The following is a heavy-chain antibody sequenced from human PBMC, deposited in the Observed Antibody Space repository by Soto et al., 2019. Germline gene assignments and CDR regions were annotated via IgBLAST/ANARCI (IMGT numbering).Heavy chain of an antibody. CDR2: INQSGST. CDR1: GYSISSGYY. Sequence: KTSETLSLTCAVSGYSISSGYYWTWIRQTPGKGLEWIGEINQSGSTNYNPSLKSRVTISVDTSKNQFSLKLNSVTAADTAIYYCARVSGWYVKWFDPWGQGALVTVSS. CDR3: ARVSGWYVKWFDP. D-gene: IGHD6-19*01. V-gene: IGHV4-34*01. J-gene: IGHJ5*02.